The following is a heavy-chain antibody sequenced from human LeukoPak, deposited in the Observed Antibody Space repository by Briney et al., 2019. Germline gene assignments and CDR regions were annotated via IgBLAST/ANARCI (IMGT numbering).Heavy chain of an antibody. CDR2: IYYSGST. CDR3: ARDYEPLAGDYYDSSGIIDY. J-gene: IGHJ4*02. D-gene: IGHD3-22*01. Sequence: PSETLSLTCTVSGGSISSSNFYWGWIRQPPGKGLEWIGSIYYSGSTYYNPSLKSRVSISVDTSKNQFSLKLSSVTAADTAVYYCARDYEPLAGDYYDSSGIIDYWGQGTWSPSPQ. CDR1: GGSISSSNFY. V-gene: IGHV4-39*07.